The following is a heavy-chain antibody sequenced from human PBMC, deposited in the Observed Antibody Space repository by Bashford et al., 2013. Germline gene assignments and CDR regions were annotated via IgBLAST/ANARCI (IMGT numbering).Heavy chain of an antibody. V-gene: IGHV1-2*02. J-gene: IGHJ4*02. CDR3: ARDRPFHGDFYFDL. CDR2: MNPNSGGS. CDR1: GYTFTSYD. D-gene: IGHD4-17*01. Sequence: ASVKVSCKASGYTFTSYDINWVRQATGQGLEWMGWMNPNSGGSNSSQKFQGRVTITRDTSISTAYMELTSLTSDDTAVYYCARDRPFHGDFYFDLWGQGTLVTVSS.